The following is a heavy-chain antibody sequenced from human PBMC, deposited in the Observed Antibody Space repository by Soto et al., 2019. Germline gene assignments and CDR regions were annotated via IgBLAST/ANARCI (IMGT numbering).Heavy chain of an antibody. CDR1: GFTFSSYW. V-gene: IGHV3-7*03. CDR2: IKQDGSEK. Sequence: EVQLVESGGGLVQPGGSLRLSCAASGFTFSSYWMSWVRQAPGKGLEWVANIKQDGSEKYYVDSVKGRFTISRDNAKNSLYLQMNSLRAEDTAVYYCARDSAIRIRHLTARDWGQGTLVTVSS. J-gene: IGHJ4*02. D-gene: IGHD6-6*01. CDR3: ARDSAIRIRHLTARD.